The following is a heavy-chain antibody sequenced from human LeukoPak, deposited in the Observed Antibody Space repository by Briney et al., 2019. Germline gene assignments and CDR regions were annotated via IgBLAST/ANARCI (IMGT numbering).Heavy chain of an antibody. V-gene: IGHV5-51*01. Sequence: GESLKISCKGSGYSFTSYWIGWVRQMPGKGLEWMGIIYPGDSDTRYSPSFQGQVTISADKSIRTAYLQWSTLKASDTATYYCARQYNYYGAGASYFDSWGQGTLVIVSS. D-gene: IGHD3-10*01. CDR2: IYPGDSDT. CDR3: ARQYNYYGAGASYFDS. CDR1: GYSFTSYW. J-gene: IGHJ4*02.